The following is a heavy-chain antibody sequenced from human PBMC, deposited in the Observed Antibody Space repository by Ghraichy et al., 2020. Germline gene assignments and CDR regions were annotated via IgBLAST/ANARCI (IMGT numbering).Heavy chain of an antibody. CDR1: GFTFTNYW. Sequence: GGSLRLSCAASGFTFTNYWMHWVRQVPGKGLVWVSRLNTDGSHIDYADSVNGRFTISRDNGKNTLDLQMNSLRDEDTAVYYCARDRGWDLPFDLWGQGTLVTVSS. CDR3: ARDRGWDLPFDL. J-gene: IGHJ4*02. CDR2: LNTDGSHI. V-gene: IGHV3-74*01. D-gene: IGHD1-26*01.